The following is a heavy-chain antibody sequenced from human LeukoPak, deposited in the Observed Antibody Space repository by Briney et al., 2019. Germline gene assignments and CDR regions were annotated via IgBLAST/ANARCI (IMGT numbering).Heavy chain of an antibody. D-gene: IGHD5-12*01. V-gene: IGHV1-69*06. Sequence: ASVKVSCKASGGTLNTYAVSWVRQAPGQGLEWMGGIIPIFGTANYAQKFQGRVTITADKSTSTAYMELSSLRSEDTAVYYCARGLTHKWLRTDYYYYVDVWGKGTTVTVSS. CDR2: IIPIFGTA. J-gene: IGHJ6*03. CDR1: GGTLNTYA. CDR3: ARGLTHKWLRTDYYYYVDV.